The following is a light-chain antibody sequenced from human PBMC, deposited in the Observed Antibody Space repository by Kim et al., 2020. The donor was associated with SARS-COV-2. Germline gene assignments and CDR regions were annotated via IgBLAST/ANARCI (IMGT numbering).Light chain of an antibody. V-gene: IGLV2-14*04. CDR3: NSYTSRNTWV. J-gene: IGLJ3*02. CDR2: DVN. Sequence: GRAITITCTGTSSDGGGYYYVSWYQQHPGKVPKVMIYDVNKRPSGVSNRFSGSKSGNTASLTISGLQADDEADYYCNSYTSRNTWVFGGGTQLTVL. CDR1: SSDGGGYYY.